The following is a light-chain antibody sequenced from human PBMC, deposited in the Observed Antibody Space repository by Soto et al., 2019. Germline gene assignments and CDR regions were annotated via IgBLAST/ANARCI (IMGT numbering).Light chain of an antibody. CDR1: QDIRTS. CDR3: QHYDTPPPFT. J-gene: IGKJ3*01. V-gene: IGKV1-33*01. CDR2: GAS. Sequence: DIQMTQSPSSLSASVGARVSITCQASQDIRTSLSWFQQKPGRAPKLLIYGASNLETGVPSRFRVSGSGTDFTFTISSLQPEDIATYYCQHYDTPPPFTFGPGTKVDIK.